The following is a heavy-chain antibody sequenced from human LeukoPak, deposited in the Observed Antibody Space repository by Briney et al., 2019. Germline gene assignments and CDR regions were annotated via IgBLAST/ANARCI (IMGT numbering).Heavy chain of an antibody. J-gene: IGHJ4*02. Sequence: PGGSLRLSCAASGFTFSSYGMHWVRQAPGKGLEWVAVISYDGSNKYYADSVKGRFTISRDNSKNTLYLQMNSLRAEDTAVYYCARGDYDFWSGYGIFDYWGQGTLVTVSS. D-gene: IGHD3-3*01. V-gene: IGHV3-30*03. CDR2: ISYDGSNK. CDR3: ARGDYDFWSGYGIFDY. CDR1: GFTFSSYG.